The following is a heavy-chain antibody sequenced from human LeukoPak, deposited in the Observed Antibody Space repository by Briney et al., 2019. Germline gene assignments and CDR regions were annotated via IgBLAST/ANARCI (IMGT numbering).Heavy chain of an antibody. J-gene: IGHJ4*02. D-gene: IGHD3-22*01. V-gene: IGHV1-69*13. CDR2: IIPIFGTA. CDR1: GGTFSSYA. CDR3: ARVNYYDSSGYYYFGY. Sequence: SVKVSCKASGGTFSSYAISWVRQAPGQGLEWMGGIIPIFGTANYAQKFQGRVTITADESTSTAYMELSSLRSEDTAVYYCARVNYYDSSGYYYFGYWGQGTLVTVSS.